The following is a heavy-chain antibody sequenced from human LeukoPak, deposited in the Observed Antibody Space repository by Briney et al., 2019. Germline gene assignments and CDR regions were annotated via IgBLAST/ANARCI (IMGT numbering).Heavy chain of an antibody. CDR2: IIPILGIA. CDR3: ARDYGDTKSIYYYGMDV. D-gene: IGHD4-17*01. V-gene: IGHV1-69*04. J-gene: IGHJ6*02. Sequence: SVKVSCKASGGTFSSYAISWVRQAPGQGLEWMGRIIPILGIANYAQKFQGRVTITADKSTSTAYMELSSLRSEDTAMYYCARDYGDTKSIYYYGMDVWGQGTTVTVSS. CDR1: GGTFSSYA.